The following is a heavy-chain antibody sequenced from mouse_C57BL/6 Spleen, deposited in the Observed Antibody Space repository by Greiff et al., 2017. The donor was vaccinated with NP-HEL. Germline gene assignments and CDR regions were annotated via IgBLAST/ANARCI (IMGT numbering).Heavy chain of an antibody. Sequence: VQLQQPGAELVMPGASVKLSCKASGYTFTSYWMHWVKQRPGQGLEWIGEIDPSDSYTNYNQKFKGKSTLTVDKSSSTAYMQLSSLTSEDSAVYYCARTGSNYAVAYWGQGTLVTVSA. CDR2: IDPSDSYT. CDR3: ARTGSNYAVAY. D-gene: IGHD2-5*01. J-gene: IGHJ3*01. CDR1: GYTFTSYW. V-gene: IGHV1-69*01.